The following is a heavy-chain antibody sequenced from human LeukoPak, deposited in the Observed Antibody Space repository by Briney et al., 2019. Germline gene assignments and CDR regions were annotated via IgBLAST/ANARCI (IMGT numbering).Heavy chain of an antibody. CDR1: GGSINSYY. D-gene: IGHD6-13*01. CDR2: IYYSGST. Sequence: SETLSLTCTVSGGSINSYYWSWIRQPPGKGLEWIGDIYYSGSTDYNPSLKSRVTISVDTSKNQFSLKLSSVTAADTAVYYCARRPSIAAAGRLFWYFDLWGRGTLVTVSS. J-gene: IGHJ2*01. V-gene: IGHV4-59*08. CDR3: ARRPSIAAAGRLFWYFDL.